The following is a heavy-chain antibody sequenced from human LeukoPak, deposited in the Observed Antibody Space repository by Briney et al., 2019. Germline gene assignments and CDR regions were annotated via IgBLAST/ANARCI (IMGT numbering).Heavy chain of an antibody. CDR2: LRYDGRNK. V-gene: IGHV3-30*02. D-gene: IGHD3-22*01. CDR1: GFTFSSYG. J-gene: IGHJ3*02. CDR3: ARDRKGSYYDSSGYPRPNDAFDN. Sequence: GGSLRLSCAASGFTFSSYGMHWVRQAPGKGLEWVAFLRYDGRNKYYADSVKGRFTISRDNSKNTLYLQMNSLRAEDTAVYSCARDRKGSYYDSSGYPRPNDAFDNWGQGTMVTVSS.